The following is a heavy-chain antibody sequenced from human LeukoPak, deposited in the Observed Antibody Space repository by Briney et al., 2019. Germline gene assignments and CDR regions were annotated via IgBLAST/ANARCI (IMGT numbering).Heavy chain of an antibody. CDR1: GFTFSSYR. CDR2: ISGGSGFI. V-gene: IGHV3-21*01. J-gene: IGHJ4*02. Sequence: GGSLRLSCAASGFTFSSYRLNGAHQAPGKGLEGVSTISGGSGFIYYADSVKDRFSISRDNAKNSLYLPMSSLKAEDTAVYYCATELEMAGTFVYWGQGALVTVSS. D-gene: IGHD6-19*01. CDR3: ATELEMAGTFVY.